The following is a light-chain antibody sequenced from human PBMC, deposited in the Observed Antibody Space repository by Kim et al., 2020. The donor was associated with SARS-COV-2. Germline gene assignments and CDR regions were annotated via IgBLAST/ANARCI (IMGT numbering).Light chain of an antibody. V-gene: IGLV3-19*01. Sequence: SSELTQDPAVSVALGQTVRITCQGDSLRSYYPSWYQQKPGQAPVLVIYGKNNRPSGIPDRFSGSSSGNTASLTITGAQAEDEADYYCNSRDSSGNHSWVF. CDR2: GKN. CDR3: NSRDSSGNHSWV. J-gene: IGLJ3*02. CDR1: SLRSYY.